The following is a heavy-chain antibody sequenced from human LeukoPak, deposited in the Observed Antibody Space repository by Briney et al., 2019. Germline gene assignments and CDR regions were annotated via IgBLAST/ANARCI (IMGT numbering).Heavy chain of an antibody. CDR3: SPRPRGINGELEVDY. D-gene: IGHD3-10*01. V-gene: IGHV3-21*01. J-gene: IGHJ4*02. Sequence: GGSLRLSCAASGFTFSSYSMDWVRQAPGKGLEWVSSISSSSSYIYYADSVKGRFTISRDNAKNSLYLQMNSLRAEDTAVYYCSPRPRGINGELEVDYWGQGTLVTVSS. CDR2: ISSSSSYI. CDR1: GFTFSSYS.